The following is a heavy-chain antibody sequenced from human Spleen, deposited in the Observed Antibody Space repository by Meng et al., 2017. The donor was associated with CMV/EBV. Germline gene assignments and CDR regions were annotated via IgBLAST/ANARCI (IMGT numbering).Heavy chain of an antibody. CDR3: ARDYDFWSGYYFPFDY. CDR2: IKQDGSEK. D-gene: IGHD3-3*01. V-gene: IGHV3-7*01. Sequence: GESLKISCAVSGFIFSSYWMTWVRQVPGKGLEWVASIKQDGSEKYYVDFVKGRFTISRDNAKNSLYLQMHSLRVEDTAVYYCARDYDFWSGYYFPFDYWGQGTLVTVSS. J-gene: IGHJ4*02. CDR1: GFIFSSYW.